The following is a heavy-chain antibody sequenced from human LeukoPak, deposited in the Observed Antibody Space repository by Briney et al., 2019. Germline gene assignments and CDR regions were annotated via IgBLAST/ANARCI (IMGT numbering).Heavy chain of an antibody. D-gene: IGHD3-10*01. V-gene: IGHV3-30-3*01. CDR2: ISYDGSNK. CDR3: ARVGGSGGYYFDY. J-gene: IGHJ4*02. Sequence: GRSLRLSCAASGFTFSSYAMHWVRQAPGKGLEWVAVISYDGSNKYYADSVKGRFTISRDNSKNTLYLQMNSLRAEDTAVYCCARVGGSGGYYFDYWGQGTLVTVSS. CDR1: GFTFSSYA.